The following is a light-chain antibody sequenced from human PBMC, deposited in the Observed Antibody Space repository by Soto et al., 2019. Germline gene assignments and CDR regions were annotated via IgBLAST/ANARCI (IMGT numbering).Light chain of an antibody. CDR2: DAS. J-gene: IGKJ4*01. CDR3: QQRGKWPLT. Sequence: EIVLTQSPATLSLSPGERATLSCRASQSVSSNLAWYRQKPGQAPRLLIYDASNRATGIPARFSGSGSGTDLTLTISSLEPEDFALYYCQQRGKWPLTFGGGTKVEI. V-gene: IGKV3-11*01. CDR1: QSVSSN.